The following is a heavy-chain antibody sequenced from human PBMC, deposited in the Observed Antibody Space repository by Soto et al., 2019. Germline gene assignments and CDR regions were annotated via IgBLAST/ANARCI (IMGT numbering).Heavy chain of an antibody. D-gene: IGHD3-22*01. CDR2: IDPSDSYT. Sequence: GESLKISCKGSGYSFTSYWISWVRQMPGKGLEWMGRIDPSDSYTNYSPSFQGHVTISADKSISTAYLQRSSLKASDTAMYYCASSTMIVRDYYYYGMDVWGQGTTVTVS. J-gene: IGHJ6*02. CDR1: GYSFTSYW. V-gene: IGHV5-10-1*01. CDR3: ASSTMIVRDYYYYGMDV.